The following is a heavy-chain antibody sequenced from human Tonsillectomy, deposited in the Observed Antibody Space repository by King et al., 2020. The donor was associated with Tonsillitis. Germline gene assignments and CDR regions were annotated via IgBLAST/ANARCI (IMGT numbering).Heavy chain of an antibody. CDR2: IIPIFDTA. CDR1: GGTFSSYA. J-gene: IGHJ4*02. D-gene: IGHD3-22*01. CDR3: ARGLSRHDSFGYYPSYFDF. V-gene: IGHV1-69*01. Sequence: QLVQSGAEVKKPGSSVKVSCKASGGTFSSYAISWVRQAPGQGLEWMGGIIPIFDTANYAQKFQGRVTITADESTSTAYMELSSLRSEDTAVYYCARGLSRHDSFGYYPSYFDFGRQGTLVTVSS.